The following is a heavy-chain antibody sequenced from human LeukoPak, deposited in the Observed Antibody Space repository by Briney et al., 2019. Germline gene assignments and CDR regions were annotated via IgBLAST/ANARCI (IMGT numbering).Heavy chain of an antibody. CDR1: GFTFSSYS. CDR3: ARDYSSGWSYNWFDP. D-gene: IGHD6-19*01. V-gene: IGHV3-21*01. CDR2: ISSSSSYI. J-gene: IGHJ5*02. Sequence: PGGSLRLSCAASGFTFSSYSMNWVRQAPGKGLEWVSSISSSSSYIYYADSVKGRFTISRDNAKISLYLQMNSLRAEDTAVYYCARDYSSGWSYNWFDPWGQGTLVTVSS.